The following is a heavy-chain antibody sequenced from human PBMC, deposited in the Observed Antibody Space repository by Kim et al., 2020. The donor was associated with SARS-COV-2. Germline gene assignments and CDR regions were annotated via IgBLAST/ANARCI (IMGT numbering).Heavy chain of an antibody. CDR1: GYAFTTYY. V-gene: IGHV1-18*04. CDR2: ISANSGNT. Sequence: ASVKVSCKASGYAFTTYYINWVRQAPGQGLEWMGWISANSGNTNYPQRLQGRVSMTTDTSTTTAYMQLSSLRPDDTAVYYCARGGSFPFDYWGRGTLVTVPS. CDR3: ARGGSFPFDY. J-gene: IGHJ4*02. D-gene: IGHD3-16*01.